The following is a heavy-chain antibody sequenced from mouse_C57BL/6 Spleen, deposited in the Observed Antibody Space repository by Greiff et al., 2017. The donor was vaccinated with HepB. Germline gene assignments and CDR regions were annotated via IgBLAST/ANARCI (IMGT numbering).Heavy chain of an antibody. CDR3: ARDRGDAYYFDY. CDR2: ISDGGSYT. Sequence: EVKLMESGGGLVKPGGSLKLSCAASGFTFSSYAMSWVRQTPEKRLEWVATISDGGSYTYYPDNVKGRFTISRDNAKNNLYLQMSQLKSEDTAMYYCARDRGDAYYFDYWGQGTTLTVSS. D-gene: IGHD3-3*01. V-gene: IGHV5-4*01. CDR1: GFTFSSYA. J-gene: IGHJ2*01.